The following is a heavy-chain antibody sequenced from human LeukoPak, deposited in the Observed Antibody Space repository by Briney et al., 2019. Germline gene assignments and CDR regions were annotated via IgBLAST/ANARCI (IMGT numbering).Heavy chain of an antibody. D-gene: IGHD5-24*01. V-gene: IGHV1-8*01. CDR2: MNPNSGNT. CDR3: ARDQDGYNPYYFDY. J-gene: IGHJ4*02. Sequence: ASVKVSCKASGYTFTSYDINWVRQATGQGLEWMGWMNPNSGNTGYAQKFQGRVTMTRNTSISTAYMELSSLRSEDTAVYYCARDQDGYNPYYFDYWGQGTLVTVSS. CDR1: GYTFTSYD.